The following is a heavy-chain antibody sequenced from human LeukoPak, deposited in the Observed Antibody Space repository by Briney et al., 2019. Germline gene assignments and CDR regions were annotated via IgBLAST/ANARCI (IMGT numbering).Heavy chain of an antibody. Sequence: PSETLSLTCTVSGGSISSSSYYWGWIRQPPGKGLEWIGSTYYSGSTYYNPSLKSRVTISVDTSKNQFSLKLSSVTAADTAVYYCARFYYYDSSGYPNPWGQGTLVTVSS. V-gene: IGHV4-39*07. J-gene: IGHJ5*02. CDR2: TYYSGST. CDR1: GGSISSSSYY. D-gene: IGHD3-22*01. CDR3: ARFYYYDSSGYPNP.